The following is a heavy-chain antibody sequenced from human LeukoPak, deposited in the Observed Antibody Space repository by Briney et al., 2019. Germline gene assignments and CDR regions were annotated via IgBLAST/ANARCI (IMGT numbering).Heavy chain of an antibody. V-gene: IGHV4-39*01. D-gene: IGHD3-10*01. Sequence: SETLSLTCTVSGGSISSSSYYWGWIRQPPGKGLEWIGSIYYSGSTYYNPSLKSRVTISVDTSKNQFSLKLSSVTAADTAVYYCASYGGYGSGREQNFDYWGQGTLVTVSS. CDR2: IYYSGST. J-gene: IGHJ4*02. CDR3: ASYGGYGSGREQNFDY. CDR1: GGSISSSSYY.